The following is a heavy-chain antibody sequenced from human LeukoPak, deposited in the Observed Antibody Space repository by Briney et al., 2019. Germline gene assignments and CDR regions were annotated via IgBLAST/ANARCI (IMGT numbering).Heavy chain of an antibody. D-gene: IGHD6-13*01. CDR3: ARMSIAAAGTFDY. Sequence: GGSLRLSCAASGFTFSSYSMNWVRQAPGKGLEWVSSISSSSSYIDYADSVKGRFTISRDNDKNSLYLQMNSLRAEDTAVYYCARMSIAAAGTFDYWGQGTLVTVSS. V-gene: IGHV3-21*01. CDR1: GFTFSSYS. CDR2: ISSSSSYI. J-gene: IGHJ4*02.